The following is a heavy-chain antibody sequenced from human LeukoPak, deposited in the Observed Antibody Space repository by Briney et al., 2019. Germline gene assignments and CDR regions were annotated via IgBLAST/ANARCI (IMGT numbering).Heavy chain of an antibody. CDR3: ARGAGLRWYFDL. Sequence: SESLSLTCTVSGGSISSSSYYWGWIRRPPGKGLEWFGRIYYSGSTYYNPSLKSRVTISVNTSKNQFSLKLSSVTAADTAVYYCARGAGLRWYFDLWGRGTLVTVSS. CDR1: GGSISSSSYY. J-gene: IGHJ2*01. V-gene: IGHV4-39*07. CDR2: IYYSGST. D-gene: IGHD4-17*01.